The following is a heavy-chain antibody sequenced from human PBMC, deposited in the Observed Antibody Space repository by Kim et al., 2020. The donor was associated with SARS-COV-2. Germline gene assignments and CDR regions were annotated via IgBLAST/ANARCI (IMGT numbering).Heavy chain of an antibody. CDR2: ISSSGHNT. J-gene: IGHJ4*01. Sequence: GGSLRLSCAASGFTFSNYALNWVRQAPGKGLEWVSGISSSGHNTYYADSVKGRFTVSRDNSKNTLDLQMISLKAEDTDLYYCAKGPASGYSTYFFDFWG. CDR1: GFTFSNYA. D-gene: IGHD3-3*01. CDR3: AKGPASGYSTYFFDF. V-gene: IGHV3-23*01.